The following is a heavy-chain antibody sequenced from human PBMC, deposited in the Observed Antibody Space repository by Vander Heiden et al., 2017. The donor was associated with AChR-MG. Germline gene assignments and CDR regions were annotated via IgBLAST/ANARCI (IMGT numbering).Heavy chain of an antibody. CDR3: ARGRGYCSGGSCYEYYYGMDV. J-gene: IGHJ6*02. CDR1: GYTFTSYD. CDR2: MNPNSGNT. V-gene: IGHV1-8*01. D-gene: IGHD2-15*01. Sequence: QVQLVQSGAEVKKPGASVKVSCKASGYTFTSYDINWVRQATGQGLEWMGWMNPNSGNTGYAQKFQGRVTMTRNTSISTAYMELSSLRSEDTAVYYCARGRGYCSGGSCYEYYYGMDVWGQGTTVTVSS.